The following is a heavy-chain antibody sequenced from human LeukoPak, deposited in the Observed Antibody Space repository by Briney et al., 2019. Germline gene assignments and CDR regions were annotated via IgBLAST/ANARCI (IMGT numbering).Heavy chain of an antibody. CDR2: IYYSGSP. V-gene: IGHV4-39*01. Sequence: SETLSLTCTVSGGSISSSSYYWGWIRQPPGKGLEWIGSIYYSGSPYYNPSLKSRVTISVDTSKNQFSLKLSSVTAADTAVYYCARRDYVSDAFDIWGQGTMVTVSS. CDR1: GGSISSSSYY. D-gene: IGHD3-10*02. CDR3: ARRDYVSDAFDI. J-gene: IGHJ3*02.